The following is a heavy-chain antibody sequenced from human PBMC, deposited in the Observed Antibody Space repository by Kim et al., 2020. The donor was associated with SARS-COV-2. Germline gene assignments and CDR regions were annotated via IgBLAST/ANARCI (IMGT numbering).Heavy chain of an antibody. V-gene: IGHV3-9*01. CDR1: GFTFDDYA. J-gene: IGHJ5*02. CDR2: ISWNSGSI. D-gene: IGHD5-12*01. CDR3: AKDSGYGYNWLYP. Sequence: GGSLRLSCAASGFTFDDYAMHWVRQAPGKGLEWVSGISWNSGSIGYADSVKGRFTISRDNSKNSLYLQMNSLRAEDTALYYCAKDSGYGYNWLYPWGQGTLDTVSS.